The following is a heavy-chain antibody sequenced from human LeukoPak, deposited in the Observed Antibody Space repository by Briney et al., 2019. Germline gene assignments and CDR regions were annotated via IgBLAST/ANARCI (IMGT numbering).Heavy chain of an antibody. J-gene: IGHJ4*02. CDR1: GFTSSSYS. Sequence: GGSLRLSCAASGFTSSSYSMNWVRQAPGKGLEWVSYISSSSSTIYYADSVKGRFTISRDNAKNSLYLQMNSLRAEDTAVYYCAKDGRYSSSPTPPIDYWGQGTLVTVSS. D-gene: IGHD6-13*01. CDR3: AKDGRYSSSPTPPIDY. V-gene: IGHV3-48*04. CDR2: ISSSSSTI.